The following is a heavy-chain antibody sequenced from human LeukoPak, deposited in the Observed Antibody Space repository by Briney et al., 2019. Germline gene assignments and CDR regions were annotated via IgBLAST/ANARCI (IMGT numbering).Heavy chain of an antibody. D-gene: IGHD3-22*01. Sequence: ASETLSLTCTVSGYSISSGYYWGWIRQPPGKGLEWIGNIYHSGSTSYNPSLQIRLTISVDTSKNQFSLRLNSVTAADTAVYYCTRYDSDTAMLDYWGQGTLVTVSS. J-gene: IGHJ4*02. CDR2: IYHSGST. V-gene: IGHV4-38-2*02. CDR1: GYSISSGYY. CDR3: TRYDSDTAMLDY.